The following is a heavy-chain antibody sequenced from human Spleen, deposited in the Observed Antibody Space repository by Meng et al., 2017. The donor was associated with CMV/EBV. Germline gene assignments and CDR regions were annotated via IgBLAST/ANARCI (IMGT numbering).Heavy chain of an antibody. J-gene: IGHJ5*02. CDR1: GSISSDGYY. V-gene: IGHV4-31*02. CDR3: ARGGAVVPAADNWFDP. Sequence: GSISSDGYYRNWIRQHPGKGLEWIGSIYYSGSTYYNPSLKSRLSISVDASKNQFSLHLSSVTAADTAVYYCARGGAVVPAADNWFDPWGQGSLVTVSS. CDR2: IYYSGST. D-gene: IGHD2-2*01.